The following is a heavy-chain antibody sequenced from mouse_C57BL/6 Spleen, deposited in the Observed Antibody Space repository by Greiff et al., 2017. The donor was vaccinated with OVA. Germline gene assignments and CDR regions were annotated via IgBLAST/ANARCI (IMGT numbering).Heavy chain of an antibody. CDR3: AKYGSSYWYFDV. CDR2: ISSGSSTI. V-gene: IGHV5-17*01. CDR1: GFTFSDYG. Sequence: EVMLVESGGGLVKPGGSLKLSCAASGFTFSDYGMHWVRQAPEKGLEWVAYISSGSSTIYYADTVKGRFTISRDNAKNTLFLQMTSLRSEDTAMYYCAKYGSSYWYFDVWGTGTTVTVSS. J-gene: IGHJ1*03. D-gene: IGHD1-1*01.